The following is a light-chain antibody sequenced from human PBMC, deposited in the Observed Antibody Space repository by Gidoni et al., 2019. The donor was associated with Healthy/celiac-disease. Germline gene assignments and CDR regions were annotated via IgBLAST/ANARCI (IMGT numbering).Light chain of an antibody. CDR3: CSYAGSYTFV. Sequence: QSALTQPRSVSGSPGQSVTISCTGTSSDVGGYNYVSWYHQHPGKAPKLMIYDVSKRPSGVPDRFSGSKPGNTASLTISGLQAEDEADYYCCSYAGSYTFVFGTGTKVTVL. CDR1: SSDVGGYNY. J-gene: IGLJ1*01. V-gene: IGLV2-11*01. CDR2: DVS.